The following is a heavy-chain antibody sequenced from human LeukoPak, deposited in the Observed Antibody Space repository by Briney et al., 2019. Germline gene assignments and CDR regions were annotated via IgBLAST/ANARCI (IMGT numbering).Heavy chain of an antibody. Sequence: GGSLRLSCAASGFTFSRYWMHWVRQAPGKGLVWVSRINSDGRSTNYADSVKGRFTISRDNAKNTLYLQMNSLRAEDTAVYYCARSPHYYDSSGYPLAVDYWGQGTLVTVSS. CDR3: ARSPHYYDSSGYPLAVDY. D-gene: IGHD3-22*01. V-gene: IGHV3-74*01. J-gene: IGHJ4*02. CDR1: GFTFSRYW. CDR2: INSDGRST.